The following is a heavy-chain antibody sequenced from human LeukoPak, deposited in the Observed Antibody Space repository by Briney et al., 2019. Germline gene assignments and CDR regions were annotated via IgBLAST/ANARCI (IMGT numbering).Heavy chain of an antibody. V-gene: IGHV1-69*05. CDR3: ARGSSWSTDDAFDI. Sequence: GASVKVSCKASGGTFSSYAISWVRQAPGQGLEWMGGIIPIFGTANYAQKFQGRVTITTDESTSTAYMELSSLRSEDMAVYYCARGSSWSTDDAFDIWGQGTMVTVSS. D-gene: IGHD6-13*01. CDR1: GGTFSSYA. CDR2: IIPIFGTA. J-gene: IGHJ3*02.